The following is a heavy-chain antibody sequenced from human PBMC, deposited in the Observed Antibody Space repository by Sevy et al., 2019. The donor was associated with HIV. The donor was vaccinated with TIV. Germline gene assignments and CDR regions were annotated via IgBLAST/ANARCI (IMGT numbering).Heavy chain of an antibody. CDR1: GGSISSYY. CDR3: ARATGSYYYDSSGYYCFDY. CDR2: IYYSGST. J-gene: IGHJ4*02. Sequence: SETLSLTCTVSGGSISSYYWSWIRQPPGKGLEWIGYIYYSGSTNYNPTLKSRVTISVATSKTQFSLKLSSETAADTAWYYCARATGSYYYDSSGYYCFDYWGQGTLVTVSS. D-gene: IGHD3-22*01. V-gene: IGHV4-59*01.